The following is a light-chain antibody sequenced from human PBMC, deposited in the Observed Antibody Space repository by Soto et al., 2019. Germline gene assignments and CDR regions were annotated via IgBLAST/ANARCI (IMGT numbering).Light chain of an antibody. V-gene: IGKV1-17*03. CDR1: QDIRNY. J-gene: IGKJ1*01. Sequence: DIQMTQSPSAMSASVGDRITITCRASQDIRNYLAWFQQRPGNVPKRLIFSASSLQSGVPSRFSGSGSGTEFTLTISSLQPEDLAPYYCLPSYTYPWTFGQGTKLEIQ. CDR3: LPSYTYPWT. CDR2: SAS.